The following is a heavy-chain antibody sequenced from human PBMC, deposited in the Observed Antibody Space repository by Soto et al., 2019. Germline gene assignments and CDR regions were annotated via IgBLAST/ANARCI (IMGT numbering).Heavy chain of an antibody. D-gene: IGHD1-26*01. V-gene: IGHV3-74*01. Sequence: GGSLRLSCTASVFTFNTHWMHWVRQAPGKGLVWVSRIYFDGITTNYADSVKGRLTVSRDNAKNTVYLHVNTLRDEDTAVYYRARGGAMGVDYWGQGTLVTVSS. CDR1: VFTFNTHW. CDR3: ARGGAMGVDY. CDR2: IYFDGITT. J-gene: IGHJ4*02.